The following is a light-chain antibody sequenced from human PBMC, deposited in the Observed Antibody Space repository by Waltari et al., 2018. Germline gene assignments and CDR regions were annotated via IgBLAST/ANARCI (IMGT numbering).Light chain of an antibody. V-gene: IGLV1-44*01. CDR2: TNN. Sequence: QSVLTQSPSASGTPGQRVTISCSGSSPNIGRNTVNCYKHVPGTAPKLLISTNNQRPSGVPDRFSGSKSGTSASLAISGLQSEDEADYFCAAWDDSLNGWVFGGGTKLSVL. J-gene: IGLJ3*02. CDR3: AAWDDSLNGWV. CDR1: SPNIGRNT.